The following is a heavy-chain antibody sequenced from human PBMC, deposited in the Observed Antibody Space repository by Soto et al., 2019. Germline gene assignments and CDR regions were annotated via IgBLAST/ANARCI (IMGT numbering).Heavy chain of an antibody. CDR3: ARDFPASVRFLEWLPSNWFDP. D-gene: IGHD3-3*01. Sequence: ASVKGACKRAGSSNSSYYMGWGRKTKEKGGEGIALLHPSGRSTSYAQKFQGRFTMTRDTSTSTVYMELSSLRSEDTAVYYCARDFPASVRFLEWLPSNWFDPWGQGTLVTVSS. CDR2: LHPSGRST. V-gene: IGHV1-46*03. CDR1: GSSNSSYY. J-gene: IGHJ5*02.